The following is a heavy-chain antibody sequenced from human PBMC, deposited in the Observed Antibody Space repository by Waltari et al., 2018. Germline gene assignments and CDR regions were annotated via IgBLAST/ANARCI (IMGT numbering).Heavy chain of an antibody. D-gene: IGHD6-19*01. CDR1: GFTFNTYW. CDR3: VREHGAVAGSYFYYVMDV. J-gene: IGHJ6*02. Sequence: EVQLVESGGGLVQPGGSSRLSSAASGFTFNTYWRHRVTQAPGKGLVWVSRVNSYGIIASEGDSVKGRFTVARDSARNTLFLQMNSLRVEDTAVYFCVREHGAVAGSYFYYVMDVWGQGTTVIVSS. CDR2: VNSYGIIA. V-gene: IGHV3-74*01.